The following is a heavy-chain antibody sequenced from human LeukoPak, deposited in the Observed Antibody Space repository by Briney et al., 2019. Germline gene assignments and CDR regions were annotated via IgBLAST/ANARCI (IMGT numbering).Heavy chain of an antibody. Sequence: PSETLSLTCTVSGGSISSYYWSWIRQPPGKGLEWIGYIYYSGSTNYNPSLKSRVTISVDTSKNQFSLKLSSVTAADTAVYYCARARSGAYYYGMDVWGQGTTVTVSS. CDR3: ARARSGAYYYGMDV. CDR2: IYYSGST. V-gene: IGHV4-59*01. CDR1: GGSISSYY. J-gene: IGHJ6*02. D-gene: IGHD3-10*01.